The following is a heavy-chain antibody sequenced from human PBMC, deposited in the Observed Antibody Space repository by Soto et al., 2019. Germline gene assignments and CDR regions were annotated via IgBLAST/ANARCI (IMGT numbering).Heavy chain of an antibody. D-gene: IGHD3-3*01. V-gene: IGHV4-39*01. CDR2: IYYSGST. CDR3: ARQGYDFWSGYYIDYYYYGMDV. CDR1: GGSISSSSYY. Sequence: PSETLSLTGTVSGGSISSSSYYWGWIRQPPGKGLEWIGSIYYSGSTYYNPSLKSRVTISVDTSKNQFSLKLSSVTAADTAVYYCARQGYDFWSGYYIDYYYYGMDVWGQGTTVTVSS. J-gene: IGHJ6*02.